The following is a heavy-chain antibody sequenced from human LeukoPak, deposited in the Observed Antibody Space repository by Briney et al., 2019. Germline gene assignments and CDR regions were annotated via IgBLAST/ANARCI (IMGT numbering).Heavy chain of an antibody. CDR1: GFTFSSYA. Sequence: GGSLRLSCAASGFTFSSYAMGWVRQAPGKGLEWFSGISGSGGSTYYADSVKGRFTISRDNSKNTLYLQMNSLRAGDTAVYYCAKDRGMWYFDYWGQGTLVTVSS. CDR3: AKDRGMWYFDY. CDR2: ISGSGGST. J-gene: IGHJ4*02. D-gene: IGHD3-10*01. V-gene: IGHV3-23*01.